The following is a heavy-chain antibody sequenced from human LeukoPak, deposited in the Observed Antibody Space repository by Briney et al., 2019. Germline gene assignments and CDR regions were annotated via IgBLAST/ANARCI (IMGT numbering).Heavy chain of an antibody. Sequence: PGGSLRLSCAAFGFXFSNYWMSWVRQAPGKGLEWVARINQDGSEKYYVDSVKGRFAISRDNAKNSLYLQMNSLRAEDTAVYYCARLLSSSASCYDFWGQGTLVTASS. CDR3: ARLLSSSASCYDF. CDR1: GFXFSNYW. V-gene: IGHV3-7*04. J-gene: IGHJ4*02. D-gene: IGHD2-2*01. CDR2: INQDGSEK.